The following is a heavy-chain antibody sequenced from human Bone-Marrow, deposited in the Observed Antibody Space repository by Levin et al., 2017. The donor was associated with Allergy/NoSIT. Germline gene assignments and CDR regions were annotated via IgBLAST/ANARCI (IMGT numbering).Heavy chain of an antibody. CDR1: GGSISSYY. D-gene: IGHD6-13*01. Sequence: GSLRLSCTVSGGSISSYYWSWIRQPPGKGLEWIGYIYYSGSTNYNPSLKSRVTISVDTSKNQFSLKLSSVTAADTAVYYCASIISSSWYYFDYWGQGTLVTVSS. CDR3: ASIISSSWYYFDY. CDR2: IYYSGST. J-gene: IGHJ4*02. V-gene: IGHV4-59*01.